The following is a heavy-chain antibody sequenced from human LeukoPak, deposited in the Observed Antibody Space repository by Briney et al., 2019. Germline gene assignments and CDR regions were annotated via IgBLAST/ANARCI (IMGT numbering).Heavy chain of an antibody. Sequence: SETLSLTCAVYGGSFSGYYWSWIRQPPGKGLERIGEINHSGSTNYNPSLKSRVTISVDTSKNQFSLKLSSVTAADTAVYYCATTGTTQANYYYYYMDVWGKGTTVTVSS. J-gene: IGHJ6*03. CDR2: INHSGST. D-gene: IGHD1-7*01. CDR1: GGSFSGYY. CDR3: ATTGTTQANYYYYYMDV. V-gene: IGHV4-34*01.